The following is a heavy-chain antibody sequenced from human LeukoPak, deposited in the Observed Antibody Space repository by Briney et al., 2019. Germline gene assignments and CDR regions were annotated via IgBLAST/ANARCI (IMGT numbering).Heavy chain of an antibody. V-gene: IGHV1-46*01. Sequence: GASVKVSCKASGYTFASYYMHWVRQAPGQGLEWMGIINPSGGSTSYAQKFQGRVTMTRDTSISTAYMELSRLRSDDTAVYYCARAPYCGGDCYFNWFDPWGQGTLVTVSS. CDR2: INPSGGST. CDR3: ARAPYCGGDCYFNWFDP. D-gene: IGHD2-21*02. CDR1: GYTFASYY. J-gene: IGHJ5*02.